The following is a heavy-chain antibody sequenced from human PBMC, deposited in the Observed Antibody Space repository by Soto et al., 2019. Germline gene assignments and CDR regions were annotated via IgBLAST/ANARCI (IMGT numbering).Heavy chain of an antibody. J-gene: IGHJ6*02. V-gene: IGHV1-69*12. CDR3: ARDRGDNWNGPYYFYVMDV. CDR1: GGTFCSDA. Sequence: QVQLVQSGAEVKKPGSSVKVSCKASGGTFCSDAISWVRQAPGQGLEWMGGIIPIFGTANYAQKFQGRVTITADESTSTAYMELSSLRSEDTAVYYCARDRGDNWNGPYYFYVMDVWGQGTTVTVSS. D-gene: IGHD1-1*01. CDR2: IIPIFGTA.